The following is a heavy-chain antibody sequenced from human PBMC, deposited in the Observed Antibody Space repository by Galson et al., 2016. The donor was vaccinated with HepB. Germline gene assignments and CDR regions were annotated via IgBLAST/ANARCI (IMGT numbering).Heavy chain of an antibody. V-gene: IGHV4-4*07. CDR1: GGSIGGYY. Sequence: SETLSLTCTVSGGSIGGYYWSWIRQPAGKGLEWIGRIYTSVSTPDSSNYNPSLQSRVTMSVDRPKNQFSLRLTSLKAADTAIYYCAKGGGFSPKLEYWGPGIMVTVSS. CDR2: IYTSVSTPDSS. CDR3: AKGGGFSPKLEY. J-gene: IGHJ4*02. D-gene: IGHD5-18*01.